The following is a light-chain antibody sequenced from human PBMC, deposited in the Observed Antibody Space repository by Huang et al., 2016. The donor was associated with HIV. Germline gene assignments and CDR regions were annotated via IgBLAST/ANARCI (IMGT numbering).Light chain of an antibody. J-gene: IGKJ3*01. CDR2: AAS. V-gene: IGKV1-39*01. Sequence: DIHMTQSPSSLSASVGDRVSITYRASRDISIYLNWYQHKPGKAPKLLIYAASNLQSWVPSRFSGSGSGSDFTLTIRSLQPEDFATYYCQQSYSIPRTFGPGTTVDIK. CDR3: QQSYSIPRT. CDR1: RDISIY.